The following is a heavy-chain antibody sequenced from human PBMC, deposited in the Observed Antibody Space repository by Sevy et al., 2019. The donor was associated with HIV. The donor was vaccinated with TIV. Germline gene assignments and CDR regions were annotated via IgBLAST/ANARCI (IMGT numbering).Heavy chain of an antibody. CDR1: GYTFNDYY. CDR3: AQERITMVRGFYGMDV. J-gene: IGHJ6*02. D-gene: IGHD3-10*01. Sequence: ALVKVSCKASGYTFNDYYIHWVRQAPGQGLEWMGCIESNSGGTSYAQKFQGRVTLTRDTSITTAYMDLSRLRSDDTAVYYCAQERITMVRGFYGMDVWGQGTTVTVSS. V-gene: IGHV1-2*02. CDR2: IESNSGGT.